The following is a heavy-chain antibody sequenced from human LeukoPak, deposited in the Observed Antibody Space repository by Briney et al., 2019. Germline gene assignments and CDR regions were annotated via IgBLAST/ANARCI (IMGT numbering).Heavy chain of an antibody. Sequence: GGSLRLSCAASGFTFSSYAIHWVRQAPGKGLEWVSAISGSGGSTYYADSVKGRFTTSRDNSKNTLYLQMNSLRAEDTAVYYCAKDLSSSWQATFDPWGQGTLVTVSS. D-gene: IGHD6-13*01. CDR2: ISGSGGST. J-gene: IGHJ5*02. V-gene: IGHV3-23*01. CDR3: AKDLSSSWQATFDP. CDR1: GFTFSSYA.